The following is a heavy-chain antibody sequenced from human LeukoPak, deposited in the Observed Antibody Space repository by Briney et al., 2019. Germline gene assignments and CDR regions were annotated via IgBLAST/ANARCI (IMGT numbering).Heavy chain of an antibody. CDR3: AKDEVKWELLYYFDY. CDR2: ISGSGGST. V-gene: IGHV3-23*01. CDR1: GFTFSSYA. D-gene: IGHD1-26*01. Sequence: PGRSLRLSCAASGFTFSSYAMSWVRQAPGKGLEWVSAISGSGGSTYYADSVKGRFTISRDNSKNTLYLQMNSLRAEDTAVYYCAKDEVKWELLYYFDYWGQGTLVTVSS. J-gene: IGHJ4*02.